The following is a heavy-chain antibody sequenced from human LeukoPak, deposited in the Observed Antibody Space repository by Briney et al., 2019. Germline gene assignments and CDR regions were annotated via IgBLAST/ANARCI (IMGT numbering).Heavy chain of an antibody. CDR1: GGSISSYY. CDR3: ARVRTVPAATNNWFDP. V-gene: IGHV4-4*07. Sequence: SETLSLTCTVSGGSISSYYWSWIRQPAGKGLEWIGRIYTSGSTNYNPSLKSRVTMSVDTSKNQFSLKLSSVTAADTAVYYCARVRTVPAATNNWFDPWGQGTLVTVSS. J-gene: IGHJ5*02. D-gene: IGHD2-2*01. CDR2: IYTSGST.